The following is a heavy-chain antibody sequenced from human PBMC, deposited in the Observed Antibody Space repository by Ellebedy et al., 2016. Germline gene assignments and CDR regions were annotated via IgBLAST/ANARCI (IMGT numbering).Heavy chain of an antibody. CDR2: IKQDGSEK. CDR3: ARDNGIDVDTAMALDY. CDR1: GFTFTRYW. J-gene: IGHJ4*02. V-gene: IGHV3-7*04. Sequence: GESLKISCAASGFTFTRYWMSWVRQAPGKGLEWVANIKQDGSEKYYVDSVKGRFTISRDNAKNSLYLQMNSLRAEDTAVYYCARDNGIDVDTAMALDYWGQGTLVTVSS. D-gene: IGHD5-18*01.